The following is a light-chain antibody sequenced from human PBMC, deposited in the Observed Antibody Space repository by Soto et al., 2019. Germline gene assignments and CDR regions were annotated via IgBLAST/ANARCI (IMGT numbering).Light chain of an antibody. CDR2: GAS. V-gene: IGKV3-20*01. Sequence: EIVWAQSPGTLSLSPGERATLSCMASQSVSSNLPWYQQKPGQAPRLLIYGASSRATGIPDRFSGSGSGTDFTLTISRLEPEDFAVLYCQQYGSSPPRWTFGQGTKVDIK. CDR1: QSVSSN. CDR3: QQYGSSPPRWT. J-gene: IGKJ1*01.